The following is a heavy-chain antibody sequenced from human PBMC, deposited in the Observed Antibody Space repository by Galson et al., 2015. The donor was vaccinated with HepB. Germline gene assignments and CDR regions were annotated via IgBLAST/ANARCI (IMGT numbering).Heavy chain of an antibody. CDR3: GRSRLIVVVPPDY. CDR2: ISYNGNNK. Sequence: SLRLSCAASGFTFSSYAMHWVRQAPGKGLEWVAVISYNGNNKYYADSVKGRFTISRDNSKNTLYLQMNSLRAEDTAVYYCGRSRLIVVVPPDYWGQGTLVTVSS. CDR1: GFTFSSYA. D-gene: IGHD3-22*01. J-gene: IGHJ4*02. V-gene: IGHV3-30-3*01.